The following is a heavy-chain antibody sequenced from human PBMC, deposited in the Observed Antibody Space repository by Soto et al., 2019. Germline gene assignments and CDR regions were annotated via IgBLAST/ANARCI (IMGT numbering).Heavy chain of an antibody. Sequence: QVQLVQSGAAVKKPGASVKVSCKASGYTFTRSGISWVRQAPGQGLEWMGWISTYNGDTNYAQTFQGRVTMTTDTSTSTVDMEVRSLRSDDTAVYYCAREGVAPYYYYGMDGWGQGTPVTVSS. CDR3: AREGVAPYYYYGMDG. CDR2: ISTYNGDT. CDR1: GYTFTRSG. V-gene: IGHV1-18*01. J-gene: IGHJ6*02. D-gene: IGHD5-12*01.